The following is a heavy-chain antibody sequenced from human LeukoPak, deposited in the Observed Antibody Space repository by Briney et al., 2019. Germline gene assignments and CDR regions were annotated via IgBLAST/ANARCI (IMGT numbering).Heavy chain of an antibody. D-gene: IGHD1-26*01. V-gene: IGHV3-74*01. J-gene: IGHJ4*02. CDR3: ARDMSYGFDY. Sequence: PGGSLRLSCAASAFTFSSYWMHWVRQAPGKGLVWVSRIKTDGSSTTYADSVKGRFTISRDNAKNTLYLQMNSLRAEDTAVYYCARDMSYGFDYWGQGTLVTVS. CDR1: AFTFSSYW. CDR2: IKTDGSST.